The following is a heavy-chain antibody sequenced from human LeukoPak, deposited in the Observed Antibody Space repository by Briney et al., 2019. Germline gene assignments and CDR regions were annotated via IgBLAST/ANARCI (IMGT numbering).Heavy chain of an antibody. D-gene: IGHD2-2*01. J-gene: IGHJ5*02. CDR1: GYSFTSYW. CDR3: ARHPGYCSSTSCYSWFDP. Sequence: PGESLKISCKGSGYSFTSYWISWVRQMPGKGLEWMGRIDPSGSYTNYSPSFQGHVTISADKSISTAYLQWSSLKASDTAMYYCARHPGYCSSTSCYSWFDPWGQGTLVTVSS. CDR2: IDPSGSYT. V-gene: IGHV5-10-1*01.